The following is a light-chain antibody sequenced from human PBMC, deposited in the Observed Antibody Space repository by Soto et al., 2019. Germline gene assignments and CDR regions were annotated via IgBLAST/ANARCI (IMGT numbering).Light chain of an antibody. J-gene: IGKJ2*01. CDR3: QHGYVAPYT. CDR2: SAS. CDR1: QDINVN. V-gene: IGKV1-39*01. Sequence: DIQMTQSPSSVSASVGDTVTITCRASQDINVNLNWYQQKPGEAPKLLIYSASSLHSGVPSRFTGSGSETDFTLTIRSLQPEDFATYYCQHGYVAPYTFGQGTKV.